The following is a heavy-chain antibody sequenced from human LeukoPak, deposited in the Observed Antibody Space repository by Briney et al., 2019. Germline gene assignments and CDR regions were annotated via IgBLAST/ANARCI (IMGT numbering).Heavy chain of an antibody. CDR2: IYYSGST. J-gene: IGHJ4*02. D-gene: IGHD3-22*01. CDR3: ARVPYDSSGYRFDY. Sequence: SQTLSLTCTVSGGSISSGGYYWSWIRQHPGKGLEWIGYIYYSGSTYYNPSLKSRATISVDTSKNQFSLKLSSVTAADTAVYYCARVPYDSSGYRFDYGGQGTRSPSPQ. V-gene: IGHV4-31*03. CDR1: GGSISSGGYY.